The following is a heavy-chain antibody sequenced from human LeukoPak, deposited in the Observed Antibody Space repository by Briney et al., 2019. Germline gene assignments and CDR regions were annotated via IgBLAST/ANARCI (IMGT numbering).Heavy chain of an antibody. CDR1: GFTFSSSA. CDR2: ISGSSHFT. CDR3: ATGSSNWFLQY. Sequence: SGGSPRLSCAASGFTFSSSAMNWVRQAPEKGLEWVSGISGSSHFTYYADSVKGRFTISRDNSKNTLYLQMNSLRAEDTAVYYCATGSSNWFLQYWGQGTLVTVSS. V-gene: IGHV3-23*01. J-gene: IGHJ1*01. D-gene: IGHD6-13*01.